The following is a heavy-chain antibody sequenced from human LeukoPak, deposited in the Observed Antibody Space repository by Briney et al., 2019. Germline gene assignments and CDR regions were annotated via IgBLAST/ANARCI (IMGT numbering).Heavy chain of an antibody. CDR3: TRVMGADHHDAFDI. D-gene: IGHD1-26*01. CDR1: GFTFGDYA. Sequence: PGGSLRLSCTASGFTFGDYAMSGVRQAPGKGLEWVGFIRSKAYGGTTEYAASVKGRFTISRDDSKSIAYLQMNSLKTEDTAVYYCTRVMGADHHDAFDIWGQGTMVTVSS. J-gene: IGHJ3*02. V-gene: IGHV3-49*04. CDR2: IRSKAYGGTT.